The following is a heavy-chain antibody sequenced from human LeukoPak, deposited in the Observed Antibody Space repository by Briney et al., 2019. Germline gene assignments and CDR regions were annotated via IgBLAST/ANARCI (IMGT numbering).Heavy chain of an antibody. CDR2: IYYSGST. Sequence: SETLSLTCTVSGGSISSYYWSWIRQPPGKGLEWIGYIYYSGSTNYNPSLKRRVTMSVDASKNQFSLKLSSVTAADTAVYYCARGTVTIVNPYFDYWGQGTLATVSS. V-gene: IGHV4-59*01. D-gene: IGHD4-17*01. CDR1: GGSISSYY. CDR3: ARGTVTIVNPYFDY. J-gene: IGHJ4*02.